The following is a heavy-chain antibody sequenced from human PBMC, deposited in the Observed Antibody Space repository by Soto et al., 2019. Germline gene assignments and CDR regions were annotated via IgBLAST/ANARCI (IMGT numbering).Heavy chain of an antibody. V-gene: IGHV3-23*01. CDR2: ISGSGGST. J-gene: IGHJ4*02. CDR1: RFTFSSYA. Sequence: EVQLLESGGGLVQPGGSLRLSCAASRFTFSSYAMSWVRQAPGKRLEWVSAISGSGGSTYYADSVKGRFTISRDNSKNTLYLQMNSLIAEDTAVYYCAKASGWFGEFDYWGQGTLVTVSS. D-gene: IGHD3-10*01. CDR3: AKASGWFGEFDY.